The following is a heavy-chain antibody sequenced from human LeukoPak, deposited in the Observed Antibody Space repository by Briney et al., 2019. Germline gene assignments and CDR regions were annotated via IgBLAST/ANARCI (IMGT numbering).Heavy chain of an antibody. CDR2: ISSSGSTI. D-gene: IGHD5-12*01. CDR3: ARGVGFSGYVDY. V-gene: IGHV3-48*03. Sequence: GGSLRLSCAASGFTFSSYEMNWVRQAPGKGLEWVSYISSSGSTIYYADSVKGRFTISRDNAKNSLSLQMNSLRAEDTAVYYCARGVGFSGYVDYWGQGTLVTVSS. CDR1: GFTFSSYE. J-gene: IGHJ4*02.